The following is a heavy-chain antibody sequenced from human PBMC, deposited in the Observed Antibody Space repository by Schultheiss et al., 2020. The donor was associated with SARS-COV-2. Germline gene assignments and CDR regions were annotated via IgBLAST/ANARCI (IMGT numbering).Heavy chain of an antibody. CDR2: ISAYNGNT. V-gene: IGHV1-18*01. Sequence: ASVKVSCKASGYTFTSYGISWVRQAPGQGLEWMGWISAYNGNTNYAQKLQGRVTMTTDTSTSTAYMELSSLRSEDTAVYYCARESVAVAGLSFYYGMDVWGQGTTVTVSS. J-gene: IGHJ6*02. D-gene: IGHD6-19*01. CDR3: ARESVAVAGLSFYYGMDV. CDR1: GYTFTSYG.